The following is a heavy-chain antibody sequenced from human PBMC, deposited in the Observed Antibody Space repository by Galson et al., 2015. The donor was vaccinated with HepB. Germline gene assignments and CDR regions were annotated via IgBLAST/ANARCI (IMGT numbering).Heavy chain of an antibody. CDR3: ASVTAATGWYFDL. Sequence: SLRLSCAASGFSFSAYSMNWVRQAPGKGLAWISYISSGSGTIYYADSVRGRFTISRDNAQNSLYLQMNSLRDEDTAVYFCASVTAATGWYFDLWGRGTLVTVS. CDR2: ISSGSGTI. CDR1: GFSFSAYS. V-gene: IGHV3-48*02. J-gene: IGHJ2*01. D-gene: IGHD1-7*01.